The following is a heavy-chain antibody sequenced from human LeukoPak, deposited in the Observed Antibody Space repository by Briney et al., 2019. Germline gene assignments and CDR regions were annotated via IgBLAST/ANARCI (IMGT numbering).Heavy chain of an antibody. J-gene: IGHJ4*02. V-gene: IGHV4-59*01. Sequence: SETLSLTCTVSGGSISPYYWSWIRQPSGKGLEWIGYIYYSGSTNYNPSLKSRVTISVDTSKNQFSLKLNSVTAADTAVYYCAKGGGRFEYWGQGTLVTVSS. D-gene: IGHD2-15*01. CDR1: GGSISPYY. CDR3: AKGGGRFEY. CDR2: IYYSGST.